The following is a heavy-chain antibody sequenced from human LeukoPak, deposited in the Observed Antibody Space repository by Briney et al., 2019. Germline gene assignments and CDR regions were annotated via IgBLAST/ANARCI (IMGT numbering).Heavy chain of an antibody. Sequence: SETLSLTCTVSGGSISSYYWSWIRQPPGKGLEWIGYIYYSGTTNYNPSLKSRVTISVDTSKNQFSLKLSSVTAADTAVYYCARGYCGGDCYSDPFDYWGQGTLVTVSS. CDR3: ARGYCGGDCYSDPFDY. CDR1: GGSISSYY. CDR2: IYYSGTT. V-gene: IGHV4-59*08. D-gene: IGHD2-21*02. J-gene: IGHJ4*02.